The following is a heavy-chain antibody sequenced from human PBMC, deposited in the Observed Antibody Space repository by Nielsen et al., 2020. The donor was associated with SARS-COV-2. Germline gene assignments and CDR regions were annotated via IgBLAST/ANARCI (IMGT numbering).Heavy chain of an antibody. V-gene: IGHV3-11*04. CDR1: GFTFSDYY. CDR2: ISGTGTSI. CDR3: ARQEVSIAVAGLDFDY. D-gene: IGHD6-19*01. Sequence: GESLKISCAASGFTFSDYYMNWIRQAPGRGLEWVSYISGTGTSIYYADSVKGRFTLSRDNAKNSVYMQINSLRAEDTAVYYCARQEVSIAVAGLDFDYWGQGTLVTVSS. J-gene: IGHJ4*02.